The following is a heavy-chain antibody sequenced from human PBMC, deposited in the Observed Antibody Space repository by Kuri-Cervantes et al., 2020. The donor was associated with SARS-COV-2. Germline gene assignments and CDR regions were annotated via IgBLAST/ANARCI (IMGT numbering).Heavy chain of an antibody. CDR2: IYYSGST. CDR3: ARFRVVRGEDWFDP. J-gene: IGHJ5*02. Sequence: GSLRLSCAVSGGSISSSNWWSWVRQHPGKGLEWIGYIYYSGSTYYNPSLKSLVTISVDTSKNQFSLKLSSVTAADTAVYYCARFRVVRGEDWFDPWGQGTLVTVSS. V-gene: IGHV4-4*02. CDR1: GGSISSSNW. D-gene: IGHD3-10*01.